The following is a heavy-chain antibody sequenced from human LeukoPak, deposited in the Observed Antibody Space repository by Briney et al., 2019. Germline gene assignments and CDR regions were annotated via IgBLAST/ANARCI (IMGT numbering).Heavy chain of an antibody. Sequence: GGSLRLSCAASGFTFRDYDMTWIRQAPGKGLEWVSYISSSDRTIYNAESVKGRFTISRDNAKNSLYLQMNSLRAEDTAVYYCAKALEYSSSSWDQTFDYWGQGTLVAVSS. D-gene: IGHD6-6*01. CDR3: AKALEYSSSSWDQTFDY. CDR1: GFTFRDYD. J-gene: IGHJ4*02. V-gene: IGHV3-11*01. CDR2: ISSSDRTI.